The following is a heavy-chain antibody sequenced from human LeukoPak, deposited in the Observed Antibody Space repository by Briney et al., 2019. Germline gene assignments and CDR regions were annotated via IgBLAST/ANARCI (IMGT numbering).Heavy chain of an antibody. CDR3: IKSSGDWH. D-gene: IGHD2-21*02. Sequence: PGGSLRLSCTTSGFTFSNAWMSWVRQAPGKGLEWVGCISTKADGGTTDYAAPVKGRFTISRDDSKNTLYLQMNSLKTEDTAVYYCIKSSGDWHWGQGTLVTVSS. CDR2: ISTKADGGTT. CDR1: GFTFSNAW. V-gene: IGHV3-15*01. J-gene: IGHJ4*02.